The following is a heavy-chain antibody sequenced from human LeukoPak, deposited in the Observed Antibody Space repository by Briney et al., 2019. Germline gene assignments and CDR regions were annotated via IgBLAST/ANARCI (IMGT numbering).Heavy chain of an antibody. D-gene: IGHD2-2*01. Sequence: SVKVSCKASGGTFSSYAISWVRQAPGQGLEWMGRIIPIFGTANYAQKFQGRVTITTDESTSTAYMELSSLRSEDTAVYYCARETVVVPAAMVDDAFDIWGQGTMVTVSS. CDR2: IIPIFGTA. CDR3: ARETVVVPAAMVDDAFDI. CDR1: GGTFSSYA. V-gene: IGHV1-69*05. J-gene: IGHJ3*02.